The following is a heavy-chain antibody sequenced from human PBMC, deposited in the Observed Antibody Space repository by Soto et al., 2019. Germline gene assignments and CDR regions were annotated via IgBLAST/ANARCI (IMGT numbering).Heavy chain of an antibody. J-gene: IGHJ5*02. CDR3: ARDLIAVRPGWFDP. CDR2: ISAYNGNT. Sequence: ASVKVSCKASGYSFSSYGISWVRQAPGQGLEWMGWISAYNGNTNYAQKLQGRVTMTTDTSTNTAYMELRSLRSDDTAVYYCARDLIAVRPGWFDPWGQGTLVTVSS. CDR1: GYSFSSYG. D-gene: IGHD6-6*01. V-gene: IGHV1-18*01.